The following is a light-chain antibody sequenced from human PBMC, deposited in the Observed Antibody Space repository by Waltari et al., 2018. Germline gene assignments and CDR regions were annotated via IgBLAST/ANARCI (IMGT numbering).Light chain of an antibody. V-gene: IGKV3-15*01. CDR2: GAY. CDR3: QSYNNWPT. J-gene: IGKJ2*01. CDR1: QSVNTN. Sequence: ETVMTQSPATLSVSPGESATLSCRASQSVNTNLAWYQQKPGQAPRLLIYGAYTRATAIQARFSGSGSGTEFTLSISRLQSEDFAVYYCQSYNNWPTVGQGTKLEI.